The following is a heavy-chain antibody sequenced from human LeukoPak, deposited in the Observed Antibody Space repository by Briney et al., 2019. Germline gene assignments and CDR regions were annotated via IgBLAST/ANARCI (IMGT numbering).Heavy chain of an antibody. V-gene: IGHV4-31*03. CDR3: ARENYDILTGYSKFDY. J-gene: IGHJ4*02. D-gene: IGHD3-9*01. Sequence: SETLSLTCTVSGGSISSGGYYWSWIRQHPGKGLEWIGYIYYSGSTYYNPSLKSRVTISVDTSKNQFSLQLNSVTPEDTAVYYCARENYDILTGYSKFDYWGQGTLVTVSS. CDR1: GGSISSGGYY. CDR2: IYYSGST.